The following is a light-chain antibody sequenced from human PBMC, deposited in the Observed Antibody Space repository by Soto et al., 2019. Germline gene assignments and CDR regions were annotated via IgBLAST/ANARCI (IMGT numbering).Light chain of an antibody. CDR1: SSDIGTYKY. V-gene: IGLV2-14*01. CDR3: SSYTISSPLVL. Sequence: QSALTQPASVSGSPGQSITISCTGSSSDIGTYKYVSWYQQYPGKAPKLIIYEATKRPSGVSNRFSGSKSANTASLTISGLQAEDEADYYCSSYTISSPLVLFGGGTKLTVL. CDR2: EAT. J-gene: IGLJ3*02.